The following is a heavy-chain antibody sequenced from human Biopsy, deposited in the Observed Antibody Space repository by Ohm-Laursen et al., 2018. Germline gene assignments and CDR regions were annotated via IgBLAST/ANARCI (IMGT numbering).Heavy chain of an antibody. Sequence: TLSLTCPVSGGSIGGGEYYWNWIRQHPGKGLEWIGLISYSGTTFYNPSLESLLTISIDTSKNHLSLNLRSVTAADTAVYYCARGVPHYDGSGFPLAGYWYFDLWGRGTLVTVSS. J-gene: IGHJ2*01. CDR2: ISYSGTT. CDR1: GGSIGGGEYY. V-gene: IGHV4-31*01. D-gene: IGHD3-22*01. CDR3: ARGVPHYDGSGFPLAGYWYFDL.